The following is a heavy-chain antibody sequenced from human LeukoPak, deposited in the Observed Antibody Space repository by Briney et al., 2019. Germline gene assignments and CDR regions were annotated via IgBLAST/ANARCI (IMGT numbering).Heavy chain of an antibody. J-gene: IGHJ4*02. D-gene: IGHD3-10*01. CDR3: ARDLRSMVRGVELFTHFDY. V-gene: IGHV3-7*01. Sequence: GGSLRLSCAASRFTLSSYWMSWVRQAPGKGLEWVANIKQDGSEKYYLGSVKGRFTVSRDNAKNSLYLQMNSLRAEDTAVYYCARDLRSMVRGVELFTHFDYWGQGTLVTVSS. CDR1: RFTLSSYW. CDR2: IKQDGSEK.